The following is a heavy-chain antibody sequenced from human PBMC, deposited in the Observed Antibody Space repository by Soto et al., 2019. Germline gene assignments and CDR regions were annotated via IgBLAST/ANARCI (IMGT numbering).Heavy chain of an antibody. J-gene: IGHJ2*01. CDR2: MNHSGST. CDR1: GGSFSGYY. CDR3: ARRRGSSGTRYFDL. Sequence: QVQLQQWGAGLLKPSETLSLTCAVYGGSFSGYYWTWIRQPPGKGLEWIGEMNHSGSTNYNPSLKRRITISVDTSKNQVSLKLSSVTAADTAVYYCARRRGSSGTRYFDLWGRGTLITVSS. V-gene: IGHV4-34*01. D-gene: IGHD6-19*01.